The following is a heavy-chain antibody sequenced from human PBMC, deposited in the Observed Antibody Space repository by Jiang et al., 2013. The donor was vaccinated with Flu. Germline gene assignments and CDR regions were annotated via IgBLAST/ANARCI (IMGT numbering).Heavy chain of an antibody. D-gene: IGHD3-16*01. V-gene: IGHV1-46*01. CDR2: FNPSGNST. CDR1: YH. Sequence: YHIHWVRQAPGQGLEWVGAFNPSGNSTTYAQKFQGRVTVTGDTSTTTVYLELNRLTPEDMAIFYCAIPLNTVGWYRHWGQGTLVTVSS. CDR3: AIPLNTVGWYRH. J-gene: IGHJ4*02.